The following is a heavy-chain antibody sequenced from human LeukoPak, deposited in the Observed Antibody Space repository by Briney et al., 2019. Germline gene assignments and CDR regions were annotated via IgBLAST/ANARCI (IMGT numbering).Heavy chain of an antibody. CDR1: GFTFSSYS. D-gene: IGHD1-14*01. V-gene: IGHV3-48*01. Sequence: PGGSLRLSCAASGFTFSSYSMNWVRQAPGKGLEWVSYISSSSSTIYYADSVKGRFTISRDNSKNTLYLQMNSLGAEDTAVYYCARVRIGFDPWGQGTLVTVSS. CDR3: ARVRIGFDP. CDR2: ISSSSSTI. J-gene: IGHJ5*02.